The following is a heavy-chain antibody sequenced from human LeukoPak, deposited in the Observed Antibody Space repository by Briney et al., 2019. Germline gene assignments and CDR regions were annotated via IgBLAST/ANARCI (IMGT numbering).Heavy chain of an antibody. J-gene: IGHJ4*02. D-gene: IGHD3-3*01. Sequence: SETLSLTCTVSGGSISSGSYYWSWIRQPAGKGLEWIANIYYTGRSYYNPSLKSRVTISVDMSKNQFSLRLSSVTAADPAFYYCARVYYDYWSGYGPYYFDYWGQGTLVTVSS. V-gene: IGHV4-61*10. CDR3: ARVYYDYWSGYGPYYFDY. CDR1: GGSISSGSYY. CDR2: IYYTGRS.